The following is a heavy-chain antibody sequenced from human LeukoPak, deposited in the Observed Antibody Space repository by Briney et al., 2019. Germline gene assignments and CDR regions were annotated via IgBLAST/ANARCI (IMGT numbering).Heavy chain of an antibody. J-gene: IGHJ5*02. Sequence: SQTMSLTWPVSGGSISSGCYYWSWIRHHPWKGLEWSGFIDFSRSTYYNSSLKSRVTISVDTSKNQISLKLSSVTAADTAVYYCATSRMLRNWFDPWGQGTLVTVSS. CDR3: ATSRMLRNWFDP. CDR2: IDFSRST. CDR1: GGSISSGCYY. V-gene: IGHV4-31*02. D-gene: IGHD2-8*01.